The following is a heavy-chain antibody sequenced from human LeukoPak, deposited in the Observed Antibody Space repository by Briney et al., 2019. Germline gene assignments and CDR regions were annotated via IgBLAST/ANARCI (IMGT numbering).Heavy chain of an antibody. D-gene: IGHD1-26*01. CDR1: GDSVSSNSAA. CDR2: TYYRSKWYN. V-gene: IGHV6-1*01. Sequence: SQTLSLTCAISGDSVSSNSAAWNWIRQSPSRGLEWLGRTYYRSKWYNDYAVSVKSRITINPDTSKNQFSLQLNSVTPEDTAVYYCAREGGADYYYYYYMDVWGKGTTVTVSS. CDR3: AREGGADYYYYYYMDV. J-gene: IGHJ6*03.